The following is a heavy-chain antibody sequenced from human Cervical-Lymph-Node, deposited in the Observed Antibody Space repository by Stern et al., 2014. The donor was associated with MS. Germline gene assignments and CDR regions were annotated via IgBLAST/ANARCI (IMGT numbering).Heavy chain of an antibody. J-gene: IGHJ4*02. CDR3: PTAPPRGYTYGNFDY. Sequence: EMQLVKSGTEVKKPGESLKISCKGSGYSFSNYWIGWVRQMPGKGLEWIGIIYPGDSDTRYSPSFQGQVTISADKSINTAYLQWSSLKASDTAFYYCPTAPPRGYTYGNFDYWGQGTLVTVS. CDR2: IYPGDSDT. V-gene: IGHV5-51*03. CDR1: GYSFSNYW. D-gene: IGHD5-18*01.